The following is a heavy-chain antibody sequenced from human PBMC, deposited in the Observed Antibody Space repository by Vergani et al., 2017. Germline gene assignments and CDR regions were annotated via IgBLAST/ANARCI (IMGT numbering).Heavy chain of an antibody. CDR3: ARGYCSGGSCYSPSHTPLDY. V-gene: IGHV1-69*18. CDR1: GGTFSSYA. Sequence: QVQLVQSGAEVKKPGSSVKVSCKASGGTFSSYAISWVRQAPGQGLEWMGRIIPIFGTANYAQKFQGRVTITADESTSTAYMELSSLRSEDPAVDYCARGYCSGGSCYSPSHTPLDYWGQGTLVTVSS. CDR2: IIPIFGTA. D-gene: IGHD2-15*01. J-gene: IGHJ4*02.